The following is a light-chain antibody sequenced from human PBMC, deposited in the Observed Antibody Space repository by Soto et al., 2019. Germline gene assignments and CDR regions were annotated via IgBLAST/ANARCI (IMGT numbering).Light chain of an antibody. V-gene: IGKV2-28*01. J-gene: IGKJ4*01. CDR2: LAS. Sequence: DIVMTQSPLSLPVTPGEPASISCRSSQTLLHGNGHNYLDWYLQKPGQSPQLLIYLASHRASGVPDRFSGSGSGTDFTLRISRVEAEDVGIYYCMQALQTPFTFGGGTKVDIK. CDR3: MQALQTPFT. CDR1: QTLLHGNGHNY.